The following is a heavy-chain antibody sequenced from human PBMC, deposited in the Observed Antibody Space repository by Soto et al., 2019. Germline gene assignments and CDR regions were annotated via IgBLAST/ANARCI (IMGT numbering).Heavy chain of an antibody. V-gene: IGHV3-66*01. J-gene: IGHJ4*02. CDR2: IYSGGNT. CDR3: ATLTKYDILTGYYPC. CDR1: GFTISSNY. D-gene: IGHD3-9*01. Sequence: EVQLVESGGVLVQPGGSLRLSCAASGFTISSNYMSWVRQAPGKGLEWVSVIYSGGNTYYADSVKGRFTISRDNSKNTRYLQMNSLRAEDTAVYYCATLTKYDILTGYYPCWGQGTLVTVSS.